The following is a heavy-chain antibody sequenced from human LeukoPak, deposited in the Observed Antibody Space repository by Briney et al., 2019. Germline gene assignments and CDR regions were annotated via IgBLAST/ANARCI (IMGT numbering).Heavy chain of an antibody. CDR3: ARGPTLKYFHH. CDR1: GGSINFNDYY. CDR2: IYYSGST. V-gene: IGHV4-39*01. Sequence: SETLPLTCTVSGGSINFNDYYWAWIRQPPGRGLEWIGSIYYSGSTYYNPSLKSRVTISVDTSKNQFSLKLSSVTAADTAVYYCARGPTLKYFHHWGQGTLVTVSS. J-gene: IGHJ1*01.